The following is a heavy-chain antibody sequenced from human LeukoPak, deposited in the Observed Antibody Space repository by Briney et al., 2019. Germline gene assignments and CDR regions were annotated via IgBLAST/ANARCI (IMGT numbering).Heavy chain of an antibody. V-gene: IGHV4-61*02. D-gene: IGHD4-23*01. Sequence: KTSQTLSLTCTVSGGSISSGSYYWSWIRQPAGKGLEWIGRIYTSGSTNYNPSLKSRVTISVDTSKNQFSLKLSSVTAADTAVYYCAIQTTVVTPEQSRLDAFDIWGQGTMVTVSS. CDR2: IYTSGST. CDR1: GGSISSGSYY. CDR3: AIQTTVVTPEQSRLDAFDI. J-gene: IGHJ3*02.